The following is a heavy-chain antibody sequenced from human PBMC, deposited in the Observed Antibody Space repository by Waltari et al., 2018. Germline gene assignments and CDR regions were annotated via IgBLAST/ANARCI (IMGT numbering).Heavy chain of an antibody. CDR2: IYHSGST. J-gene: IGHJ4*02. Sequence: QVQLQESGPGLVKPSETLSLTCAVSGYSISSGYYWGWNRQPPGKGLEWIGSIYHSGSTYYNPSLKSRVTISVDTSKNQFSLKLSSVTAADTAVYYCARHVDDFWSGFNFDYWGQGTLVTVSS. V-gene: IGHV4-38-2*01. D-gene: IGHD3-3*01. CDR1: GYSISSGYY. CDR3: ARHVDDFWSGFNFDY.